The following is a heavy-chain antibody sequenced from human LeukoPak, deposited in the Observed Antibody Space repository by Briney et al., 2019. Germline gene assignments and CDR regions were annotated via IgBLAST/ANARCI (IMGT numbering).Heavy chain of an antibody. Sequence: GGSLRLSCAASGFTFSSYGMHWVRQAPGKGLEWVASIWYDGSNKYYADSVKGRFTISRDNSKNTLYLQMNSLRAEDTAVYYCAKDLTTVTTGGFDYWGQGTLVTVSS. CDR3: AKDLTTVTTGGFDY. CDR2: IWYDGSNK. V-gene: IGHV3-30*02. CDR1: GFTFSSYG. D-gene: IGHD4-17*01. J-gene: IGHJ4*02.